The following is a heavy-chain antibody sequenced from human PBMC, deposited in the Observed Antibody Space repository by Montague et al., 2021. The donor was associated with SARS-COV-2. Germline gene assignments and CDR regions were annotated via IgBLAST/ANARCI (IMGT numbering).Heavy chain of an antibody. CDR3: ARTPYFDLASSYCYVMDV. Sequence: SETLSLTCTVSGGSINNYYWSWIRQPPGRGLEWIGYIYFSGSTAYSPSLKSRVTMSIDTSTNQFSLRLNSVTAADTAVYFCARTPYFDLASSYCYVMDVWGQGTPVTVSS. CDR1: GGSINNYY. V-gene: IGHV4-59*08. CDR2: IYFSGST. J-gene: IGHJ6*02. D-gene: IGHD3-9*01.